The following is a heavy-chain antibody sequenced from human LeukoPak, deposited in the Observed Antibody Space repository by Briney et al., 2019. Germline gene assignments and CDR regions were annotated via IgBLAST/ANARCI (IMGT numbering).Heavy chain of an antibody. D-gene: IGHD3-10*01. Sequence: GGSLRLSCAASGFTFSSYAMSWVRQAPGKGLEWVSAISGSGGSTYYADSVKGRFTISRDNSKNTLYLQVNSLRAEDTAVYYCAKGVWFGELFPAYFDYWGQGTLVTVSS. J-gene: IGHJ4*02. CDR1: GFTFSSYA. V-gene: IGHV3-23*01. CDR2: ISGSGGST. CDR3: AKGVWFGELFPAYFDY.